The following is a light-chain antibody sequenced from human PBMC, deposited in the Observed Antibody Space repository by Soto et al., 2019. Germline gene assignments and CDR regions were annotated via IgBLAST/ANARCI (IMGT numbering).Light chain of an antibody. CDR2: EVS. CDR3: SSYAGSNTYV. V-gene: IGLV2-8*01. J-gene: IGLJ1*01. CDR1: SSDVGKYDY. Sequence: QSVLTQPPSASGSPGQSVTISCTGTSSDVGKYDYVSWFQHHPGKAPKLIIYEVSKRPSGVPDRFSGSKSGNTASLTVSGLQAEDEADYYCSSYAGSNTYVFGTGTKVTVL.